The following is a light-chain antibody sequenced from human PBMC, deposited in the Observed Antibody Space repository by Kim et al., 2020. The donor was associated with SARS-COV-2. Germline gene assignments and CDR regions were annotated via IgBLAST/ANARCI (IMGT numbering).Light chain of an antibody. CDR2: GVS. CDR3: QKYNSAPLT. J-gene: IGKJ1*01. CDR1: QDINNY. Sequence: DIQMTQSPSSLSASVGDRVTITCRASQDINNYLAWYQQKPGTAPKLLIYGVSTLQSGVPSRFSGSGSAPDFTLTITSLQPEDVATYYCQKYNSAPLTFGQGTKVEIK. V-gene: IGKV1-27*01.